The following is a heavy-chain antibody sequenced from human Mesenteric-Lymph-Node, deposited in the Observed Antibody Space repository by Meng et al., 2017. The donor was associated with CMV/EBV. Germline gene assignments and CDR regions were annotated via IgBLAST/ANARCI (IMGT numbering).Heavy chain of an antibody. CDR2: INSDGSST. V-gene: IGHV3-74*01. J-gene: IGHJ3*02. CDR1: GFTFSSYW. D-gene: IGHD5-24*01. Sequence: GESLKISCAASGFTFSSYWMHWVRQAPGKGLVWVSCINSDGSSTTYADSVKGRFTISRDNAKNTLYLQMNSLRADDTAVYYCARRGGGGYHNGAFDIWGRGTMVTVSS. CDR3: ARRGGGGYHNGAFDI.